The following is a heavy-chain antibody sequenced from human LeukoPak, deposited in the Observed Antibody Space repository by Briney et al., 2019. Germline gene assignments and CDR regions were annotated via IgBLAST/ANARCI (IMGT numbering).Heavy chain of an antibody. J-gene: IGHJ6*02. CDR3: ARLPFYGDYENYYYYGMDV. D-gene: IGHD4-17*01. V-gene: IGHV1-8*01. Sequence: ASVKVSCKASGYTLTSYDINGVRQAPGQGLEWRGWMNPNSGNTGYAQKFQGRVTMTRNTSISTAYMELSSLRSEDTAVYYCARLPFYGDYENYYYYGMDVWGQGTTVTVSS. CDR1: GYTLTSYD. CDR2: MNPNSGNT.